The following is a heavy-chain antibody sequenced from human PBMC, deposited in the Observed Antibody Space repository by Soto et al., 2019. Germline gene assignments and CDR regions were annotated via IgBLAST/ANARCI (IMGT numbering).Heavy chain of an antibody. D-gene: IGHD1-26*01. Sequence: QAQLVQSGAEVREPGASVKVSCKASGYSFTSLDINWVRQTAGQGLEWMGWMQPSTGRAGYAQKFQGRVTMTRDTSLTTAYMELTTLTPDDTAFYYCARGVSAGVDSWGQGTLVSVSS. CDR3: ARGVSAGVDS. V-gene: IGHV1-8*01. CDR2: MQPSTGRA. J-gene: IGHJ4*02. CDR1: GYSFTSLD.